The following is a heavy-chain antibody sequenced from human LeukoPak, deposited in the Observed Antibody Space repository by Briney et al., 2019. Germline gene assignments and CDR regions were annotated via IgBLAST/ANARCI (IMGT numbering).Heavy chain of an antibody. D-gene: IGHD6-19*01. Sequence: SETLSLTCAVSGYSITSGYYWGWIRQPPGKGLEWIGSIYHSGNTYYNPSLKSRVTISVDTSKNQFSLKLGSVTAADTAVYYCARDAVYSSGWPFDYWGQGTLVTVSS. CDR2: IYHSGNT. CDR3: ARDAVYSSGWPFDY. CDR1: GYSITSGYY. V-gene: IGHV4-38-2*02. J-gene: IGHJ4*02.